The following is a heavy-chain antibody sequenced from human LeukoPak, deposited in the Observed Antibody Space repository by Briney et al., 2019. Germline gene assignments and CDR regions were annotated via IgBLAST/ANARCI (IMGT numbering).Heavy chain of an antibody. Sequence: SETLSLTCTVSGGSINDHYWSWIRQPPGKGLEWIGHIYYSGTTNYNPSLKSRVDTSKNQLSLKLTSVTAADTAVYYCARDTPIDPYYYYYMDVWGKGTTVTVSS. V-gene: IGHV4-59*11. CDR2: IYYSGTT. CDR1: GGSINDHY. CDR3: ARDTPIDPYYYYYMDV. D-gene: IGHD2-15*01. J-gene: IGHJ6*03.